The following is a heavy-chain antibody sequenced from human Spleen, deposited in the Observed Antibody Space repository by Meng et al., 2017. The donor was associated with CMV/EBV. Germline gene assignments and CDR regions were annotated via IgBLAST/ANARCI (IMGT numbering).Heavy chain of an antibody. Sequence: GESLKISCAGSGFTFSSYRMNWVRQAPGKGLEWVSSISSSSSYIYYADSLKGRFTISRDNAKNSLYLQMNSLGAEDTAIYYCAREGSSSYYFDYWGQGTLVTVSS. CDR3: AREGSSSYYFDY. V-gene: IGHV3-21*01. CDR2: ISSSSSYI. CDR1: GFTFSSYR. D-gene: IGHD6-6*01. J-gene: IGHJ4*02.